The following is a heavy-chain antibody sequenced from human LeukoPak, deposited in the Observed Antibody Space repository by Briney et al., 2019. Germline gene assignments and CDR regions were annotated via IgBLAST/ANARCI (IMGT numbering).Heavy chain of an antibody. CDR3: AKELSLYDSSGYAVWYYFDY. CDR1: EFSVGSNY. J-gene: IGHJ4*02. Sequence: GESLRLSCAASEFSVGSNYMTWVRQAPGKGLEWVSAISGSGGSTYYADSVKGRFTISRDNSKNTLYLQMNSLRAEDTAVYYCAKELSLYDSSGYAVWYYFDYWGQGTLVTVSS. D-gene: IGHD3-22*01. CDR2: ISGSGGST. V-gene: IGHV3-23*01.